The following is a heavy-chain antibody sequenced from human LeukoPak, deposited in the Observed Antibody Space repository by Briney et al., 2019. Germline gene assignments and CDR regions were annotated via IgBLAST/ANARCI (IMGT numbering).Heavy chain of an antibody. Sequence: ASVKVSCKASGGTFSSYAISWVRQAPGQGLEWMGWMNPNSGNTGYAQKFQGRVTMTRNTSISTAYMELSSLRSEDTAVYYCARGKVGAIYYWGQGTLVTVSS. V-gene: IGHV1-8*02. CDR1: GGTFSSYA. CDR3: ARGKVGAIYY. D-gene: IGHD1-26*01. J-gene: IGHJ4*02. CDR2: MNPNSGNT.